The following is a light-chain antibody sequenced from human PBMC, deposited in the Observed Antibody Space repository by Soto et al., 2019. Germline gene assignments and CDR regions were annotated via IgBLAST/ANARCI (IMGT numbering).Light chain of an antibody. CDR1: QSVSSSY. CDR2: GAS. CDR3: EQYGCSLT. V-gene: IGKV3-20*01. Sequence: EIVLTQSPGTLSLSPGERATLSCMASQSVSSSYLARYQQKPGQAPRLLIYGASSRATGIPDRFSDSVSGTDFALTITRLETEAFAEYYGEQYGCSLTYGGGTKVEIK. J-gene: IGKJ4*01.